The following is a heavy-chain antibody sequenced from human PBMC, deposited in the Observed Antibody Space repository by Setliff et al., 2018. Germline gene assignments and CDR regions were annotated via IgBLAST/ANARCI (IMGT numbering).Heavy chain of an antibody. J-gene: IGHJ4*02. V-gene: IGHV3-74*01. D-gene: IGHD3-22*01. Sequence: PGGSLRLSCAASGVTFSSYWMHWVRQAPGKGLVWVSRINSDGSSTSYADSVKGRFTISGDNAKNTLYLQMNSMRAEDTAVYYCARARGSGYFDYWGQGTLVTVSS. CDR1: GVTFSSYW. CDR3: ARARGSGYFDY. CDR2: INSDGSST.